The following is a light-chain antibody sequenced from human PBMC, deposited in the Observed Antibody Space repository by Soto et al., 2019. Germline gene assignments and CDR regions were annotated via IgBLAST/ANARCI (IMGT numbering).Light chain of an antibody. V-gene: IGKV1-39*01. Sequence: DIQMTQSPSSLSASVGDRVTITCRASQSISSYFNWYQQKPGKAPKLLIYAASSLQSVVPSRFSGSGSGTDFTLTISSLQPEDFATYYCQQSYSTPPYTCGQGTKLEIK. CDR2: AAS. CDR3: QQSYSTPPYT. J-gene: IGKJ2*01. CDR1: QSISSY.